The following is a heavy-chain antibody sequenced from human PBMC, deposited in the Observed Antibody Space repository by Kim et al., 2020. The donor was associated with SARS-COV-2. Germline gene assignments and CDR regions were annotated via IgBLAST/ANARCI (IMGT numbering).Heavy chain of an antibody. V-gene: IGHV4-39*01. Sequence: SETLSLTCTVSGGSISSGSYYWGWIRQSPGKGLEWIGNIYYIGSTYCNASLQSPVTISVDTSKNQFSLKLSSVTAADTAVYYCARLGYNWDYCDYWVQG. CDR3: ARLGYNWDYCDY. J-gene: IGHJ4*02. CDR2: IYYIGST. D-gene: IGHD1-20*01. CDR1: GGSISSGSYY.